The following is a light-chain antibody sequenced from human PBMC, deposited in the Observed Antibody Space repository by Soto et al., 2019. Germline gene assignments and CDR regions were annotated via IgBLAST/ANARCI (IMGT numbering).Light chain of an antibody. CDR1: SSNIGAGYD. CDR2: GNS. Sequence: QPVLTQPPSVSGARGQRVTISCTGSSSNIGAGYDVHGYQQLPGTAPKLLIYGNSNRPSGVPDRFSGSKSGTSASLAITGLQAEDEADYYCQSYDSSLRRVFGGGTKLTVL. CDR3: QSYDSSLRRV. J-gene: IGLJ2*01. V-gene: IGLV1-40*01.